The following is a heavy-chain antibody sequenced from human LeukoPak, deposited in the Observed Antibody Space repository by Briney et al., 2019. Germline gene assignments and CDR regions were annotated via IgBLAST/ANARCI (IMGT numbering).Heavy chain of an antibody. Sequence: SVKVSCKASGGTFSSYAISWVRQAPGQGLEWMGRIIPILGIANYAQKFQGRVTITADKSTSTAYMELSSLRSEDTAVYYCARDSVRYGSGSYYAYWGQGTLVTVYS. J-gene: IGHJ4*02. CDR2: IIPILGIA. CDR3: ARDSVRYGSGSYYAY. CDR1: GGTFSSYA. V-gene: IGHV1-69*04. D-gene: IGHD3-10*01.